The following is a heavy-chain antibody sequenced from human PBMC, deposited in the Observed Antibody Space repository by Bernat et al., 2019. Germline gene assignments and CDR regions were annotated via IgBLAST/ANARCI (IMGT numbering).Heavy chain of an antibody. CDR2: ISYDGSNK. Sequence: QVQLVESGGGVVQPGRSLRLSCAASGFTFSSYAMHWVRQAPGKGLEWVAVISYDGSNKYYADSVKGRFTISRDNSKNTLYLQMNSLRAEDTAVYYCAKKAPDCSSTSCHNYYYYMDVWGKGTTVTVSS. CDR3: AKKAPDCSSTSCHNYYYYMDV. J-gene: IGHJ6*03. D-gene: IGHD2-2*01. V-gene: IGHV3-30*18. CDR1: GFTFSSYA.